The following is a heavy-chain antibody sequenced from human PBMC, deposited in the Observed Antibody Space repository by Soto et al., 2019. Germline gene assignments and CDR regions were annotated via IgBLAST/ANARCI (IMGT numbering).Heavy chain of an antibody. CDR3: ARDGPHRWIDY. CDR2: INPSGGAT. J-gene: IGHJ4*02. Sequence: QVQLVQSGAEVMKPGASVKVSCKASGYTFSDCRMHWVRQAPGQGLEWMGIINPSGGATTYAQKFQGRVTMTRDTSTSTVYMDLSSLTSEDTAVYYCARDGPHRWIDYWGQGTLVTVSS. CDR1: GYTFSDCR. V-gene: IGHV1-46*01.